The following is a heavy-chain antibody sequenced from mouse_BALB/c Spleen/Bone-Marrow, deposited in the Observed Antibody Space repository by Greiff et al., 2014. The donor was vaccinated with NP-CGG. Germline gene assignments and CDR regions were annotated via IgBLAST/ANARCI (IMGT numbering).Heavy chain of an antibody. J-gene: IGHJ3*01. V-gene: IGHV1-52*01. CDR2: IDPDDSET. CDR1: GNTFTNYW. Sequence: QVQLKESGAELVRPGASVKLSCKASGNTFTNYWMRWVKQRPEQGLEWIGRIDPDDSETHYNQKFKDKAILTVDKSSSTAYMQLSSLTSEDSAVYYCVHCGFAYSGQGTLVTVSA. CDR3: VHCGFAY.